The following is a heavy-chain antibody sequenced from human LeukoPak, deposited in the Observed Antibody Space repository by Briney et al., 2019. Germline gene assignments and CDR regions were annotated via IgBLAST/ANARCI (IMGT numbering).Heavy chain of an antibody. CDR1: GFTFSSYG. V-gene: IGHV3-30*02. CDR2: IRYDGSNK. CDR3: AKGPWASDAFDI. Sequence: GGSLRLSCAASGFTFSSYGMHWVRQAPGKGLEWVAFIRYDGSNKYYADSVKGRFTISRDNSKNTLYLQMNSLRAEDTAVYYCAKGPWASDAFDIWGQGTMVTVSS. J-gene: IGHJ3*02. D-gene: IGHD3-16*01.